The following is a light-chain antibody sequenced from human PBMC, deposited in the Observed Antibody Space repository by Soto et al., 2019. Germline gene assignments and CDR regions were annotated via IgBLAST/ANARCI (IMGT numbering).Light chain of an antibody. CDR3: QQYNDWPRT. Sequence: EIVMTQSPVTLSLSPGDRATLSCGASQSVANNLAWFQQRPGQAPRLLVYGASATATGIPARFSGSGSGTEFTLTISSLQSEDFAVYYCQQYNDWPRTFGQGTKVEIK. J-gene: IGKJ1*01. CDR2: GAS. CDR1: QSVANN. V-gene: IGKV3-15*01.